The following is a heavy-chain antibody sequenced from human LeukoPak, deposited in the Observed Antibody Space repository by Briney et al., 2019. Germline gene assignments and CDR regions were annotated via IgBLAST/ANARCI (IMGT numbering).Heavy chain of an antibody. Sequence: SETLSLTCTVSGGSISSYYWSWIRQPPGKGLEWIGYIYYSGSTNYNPSLKSRVTISVDTSKNQFSLKLSSVTAADTAVYYCARKWELRRYFDYWGQGTLVTVSS. J-gene: IGHJ4*02. V-gene: IGHV4-59*12. CDR2: IYYSGST. CDR3: ARKWELRRYFDY. CDR1: GGSISSYY. D-gene: IGHD1-26*01.